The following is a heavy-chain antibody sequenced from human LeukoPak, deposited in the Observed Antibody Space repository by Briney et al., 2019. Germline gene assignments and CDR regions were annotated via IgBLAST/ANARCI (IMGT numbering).Heavy chain of an antibody. CDR1: GFTFSSRW. D-gene: IGHD3-3*01. V-gene: IGHV3-7*01. J-gene: IGHJ4*02. Sequence: PGGSLRLSCAASGFTFSSRWISWVRQAPGKGLEWVAHINQDGSQKSYVDSVEGRFAISRDNAKNSLYLEMNSLRAEDTGTYYCARWRSXQSEFDLWGQGTXATISS. CDR3: ARWRSXQSEFDL. CDR2: INQDGSQK.